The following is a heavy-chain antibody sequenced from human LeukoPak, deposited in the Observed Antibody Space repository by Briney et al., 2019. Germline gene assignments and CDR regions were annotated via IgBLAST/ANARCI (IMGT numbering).Heavy chain of an antibody. Sequence: GASVKVSCKASGYTFTSYGISWVRQAPGQGLEWMGWISAYYGNTNYAQNLQGRVTMTTDTSTSTAYMELRSLRSDDTAVYYCARDRVMVDLGYCSGTSCPPPDWFDPWGQGTLVTVSS. D-gene: IGHD2-2*01. V-gene: IGHV1-18*01. CDR3: ARDRVMVDLGYCSGTSCPPPDWFDP. CDR2: ISAYYGNT. J-gene: IGHJ5*02. CDR1: GYTFTSYG.